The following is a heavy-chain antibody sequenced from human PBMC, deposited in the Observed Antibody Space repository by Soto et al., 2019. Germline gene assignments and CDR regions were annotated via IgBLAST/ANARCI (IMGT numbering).Heavy chain of an antibody. D-gene: IGHD3-3*01. V-gene: IGHV4-39*01. CDR2: IYYSGST. CDR3: ARIYYYDFWSGYYPDIGRWFDP. J-gene: IGHJ5*02. CDR1: GGSISSSSYY. Sequence: QLQLQESGPGLVKPSETLSLTCTVSGGSISSSSYYWGWIRQPPGKGLEWIGSIYYSGSTYYNPSLKSRVTISVDTSKNQFSLKLSSVTAADTAVYYCARIYYYDFWSGYYPDIGRWFDPWGQGTLVTVSS.